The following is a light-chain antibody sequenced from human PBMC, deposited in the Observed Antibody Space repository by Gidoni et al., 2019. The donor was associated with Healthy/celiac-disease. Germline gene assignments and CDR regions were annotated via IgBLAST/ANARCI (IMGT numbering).Light chain of an antibody. CDR2: DAS. CDR3: QQRSNCPIT. Sequence: EIVLTPSPATLSLSPGERATISCRASQRVSSYLAWYQQKPGQAPRLLIYDASNRATGIPARFSGSGSGTDFTLTISSLEPEDFAVYYCQQRSNCPITFGQGTRLEIK. V-gene: IGKV3-11*01. CDR1: QRVSSY. J-gene: IGKJ5*01.